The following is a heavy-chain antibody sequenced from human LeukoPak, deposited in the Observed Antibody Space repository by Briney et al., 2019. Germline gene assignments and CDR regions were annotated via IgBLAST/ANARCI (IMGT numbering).Heavy chain of an antibody. CDR2: IGASGEST. V-gene: IGHV3-23*01. CDR1: GFTFSRFA. CDR3: AKDIQLST. D-gene: IGHD5-24*01. Sequence: GGSLRLSCAASGFTFSRFAMSWVRQAPGKGLEWVSLIGASGESTYYADSVKGRFTISRDNSKNTLSLQMNSLRVEDTAMYFCAKDIQLSTWGLGTMVTVSS. J-gene: IGHJ3*01.